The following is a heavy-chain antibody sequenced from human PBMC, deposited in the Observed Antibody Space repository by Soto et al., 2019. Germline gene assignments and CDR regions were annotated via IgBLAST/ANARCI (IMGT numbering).Heavy chain of an antibody. J-gene: IGHJ4*02. CDR1: GVSISDTSYY. V-gene: IGHV4-39*01. CDR2: IYFNGNT. Sequence: QLQLQESGPGLVKPSETLSLTCTVSGVSISDTSYYWGWNRQPPGKGLEWIGTIYFNGNTFYNPSLKSRLTISVDTSSNQSSLRLTSVPAADTAVYYRARQGSYWGQGTLVAVSS. CDR3: ARQGSY.